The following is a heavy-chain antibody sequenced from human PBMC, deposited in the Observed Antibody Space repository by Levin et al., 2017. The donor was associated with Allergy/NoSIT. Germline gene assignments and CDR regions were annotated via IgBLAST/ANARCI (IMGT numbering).Heavy chain of an antibody. Sequence: PSETLSLTCTVSGGSISSYYWSWIRQPPGKGLEWIGYIFSSGSTEYNPSLKSRVTISVDTSKNQFSLKLSSVPAADTAVYYCARGTPYLYYYYSMDVWGKGTTVTVSS. CDR2: IFSSGST. CDR1: GGSISSYY. J-gene: IGHJ6*03. CDR3: ARGTPYLYYYYSMDV. D-gene: IGHD2-21*01. V-gene: IGHV4-59*01.